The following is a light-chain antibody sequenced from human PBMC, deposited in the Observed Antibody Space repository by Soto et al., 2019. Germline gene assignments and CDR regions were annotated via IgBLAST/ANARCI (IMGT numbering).Light chain of an antibody. CDR3: QQRSNWPS. Sequence: EIVLTQSPATLSLSPGERATLSCRASQSVSSYLAWYQQKPGQAPRLLIYDASNRATGIPARFSGSGSGTDFTLTIRSLEPEDFAVYYCQQRSNWPSFGPGTKVDLK. CDR2: DAS. J-gene: IGKJ3*01. CDR1: QSVSSY. V-gene: IGKV3-11*01.